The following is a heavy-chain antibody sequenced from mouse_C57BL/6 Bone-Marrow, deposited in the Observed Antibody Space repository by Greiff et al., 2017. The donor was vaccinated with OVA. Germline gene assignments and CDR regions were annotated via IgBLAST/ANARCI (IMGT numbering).Heavy chain of an antibody. Sequence: EVQGVESGEGLVKPGGSLKLSCAASGFTFSSYAMSWVRQTPEKRLEWVAYISSGGDYIYYADTVKGRFTISRDNARNTLYLQMSSLKSEDTAMYYCTRGYYGSSYFDYWGQGTTLTVSS. CDR1: GFTFSSYA. D-gene: IGHD1-1*01. CDR3: TRGYYGSSYFDY. J-gene: IGHJ2*01. V-gene: IGHV5-9-1*02. CDR2: ISSGGDYI.